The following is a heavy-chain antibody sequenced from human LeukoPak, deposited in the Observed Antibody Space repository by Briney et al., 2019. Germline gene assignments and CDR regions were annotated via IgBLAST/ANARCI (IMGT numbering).Heavy chain of an antibody. CDR1: GFTFSDYY. D-gene: IGHD2-15*01. CDR3: ARESFEGRILYNWFDP. Sequence: GGSLRLSCAASGFTFSDYYMSWIRQAPGKGLEWVSYISSSGSTIYYADSVKGRFTISRDNAKNSLYLQMNSLRAEDTAVYYCARESFEGRILYNWFDPWGQGTLVTVSS. J-gene: IGHJ5*02. CDR2: ISSSGSTI. V-gene: IGHV3-11*04.